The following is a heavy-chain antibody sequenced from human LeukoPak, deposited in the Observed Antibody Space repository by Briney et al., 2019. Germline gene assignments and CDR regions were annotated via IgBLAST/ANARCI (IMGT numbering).Heavy chain of an antibody. J-gene: IGHJ4*02. V-gene: IGHV1-69*13. CDR1: GGTYSSFA. CDR3: ASNYYDSSGYLPDY. Sequence: ASVKVSCKASGGTYSSFAISWVRQAPGQGLEWMGGIIPIFGTANYAQKFQGRVTITADESTSTAYMELSRLRAEDTAVYYCASNYYDSSGYLPDYWGQGTLVTVSS. CDR2: IIPIFGTA. D-gene: IGHD3-22*01.